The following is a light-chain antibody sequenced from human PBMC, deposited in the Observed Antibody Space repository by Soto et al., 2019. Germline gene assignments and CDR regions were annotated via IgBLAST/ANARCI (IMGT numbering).Light chain of an antibody. CDR3: QQRSNWPRLT. V-gene: IGKV3-11*01. CDR1: QSVSKY. Sequence: EIVLTQSPATLSLSPGERATLSCRASQSVSKYLAWYQHKPGQAPRVLIYDASNRATGIPARFSGSGSGTDFTLTISSLEPEDFAVYYCQQRSNWPRLTFGGGTKWEIK. J-gene: IGKJ4*01. CDR2: DAS.